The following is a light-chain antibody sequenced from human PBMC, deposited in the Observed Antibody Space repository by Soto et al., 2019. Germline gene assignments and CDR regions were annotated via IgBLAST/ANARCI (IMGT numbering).Light chain of an antibody. CDR3: QQYGSSPRT. CDR1: QSVSSSY. V-gene: IGKV3-20*01. CDR2: GAS. Sequence: EIVLTQSPVTLSVSRGERAALSCRASQSVSSSYLAWYQQKPGQAPRLLIYGASSRATGIPDRFSGSGSGTDFTLTISRLEPEDFAVYYCQQYGSSPRTFGQGTKVDIK. J-gene: IGKJ1*01.